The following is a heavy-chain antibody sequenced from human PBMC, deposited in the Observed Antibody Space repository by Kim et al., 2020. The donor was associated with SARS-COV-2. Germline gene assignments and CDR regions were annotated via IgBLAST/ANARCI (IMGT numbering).Heavy chain of an antibody. J-gene: IGHJ5*02. Sequence: ASVKVSCKASGYTFTGYYMHWVRQAPGQGLEWMGWINPNSGGTNYAQKFQGRVTMTRDTSISTAYMELSRLRSDDTAVYYCARAPYYYGSGSYFLGDNWFDPWGQGTLVTVSS. CDR1: GYTFTGYY. D-gene: IGHD3-10*01. V-gene: IGHV1-2*02. CDR2: INPNSGGT. CDR3: ARAPYYYGSGSYFLGDNWFDP.